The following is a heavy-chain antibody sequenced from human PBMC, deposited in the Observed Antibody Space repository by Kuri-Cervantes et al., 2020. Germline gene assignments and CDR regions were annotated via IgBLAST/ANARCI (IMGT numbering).Heavy chain of an antibody. Sequence: SCAASEFTSSSYDMHWVRQATGKGLEWVSAIGTAGDTYYPGSVKGRFTISRENAKNSLYLQMNSLRAGDTAVYYCARGDGYDSSGDHAFDIWGQGTMVTVSS. D-gene: IGHD3-22*01. CDR2: IGTAGDT. V-gene: IGHV3-13*01. CDR3: ARGDGYDSSGDHAFDI. CDR1: EFTSSSYD. J-gene: IGHJ3*02.